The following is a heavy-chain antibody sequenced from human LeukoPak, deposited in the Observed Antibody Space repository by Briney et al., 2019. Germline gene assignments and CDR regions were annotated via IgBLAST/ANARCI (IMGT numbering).Heavy chain of an antibody. CDR1: GFTFSSYG. D-gene: IGHD3-10*02. V-gene: IGHV3-30*02. J-gene: IGHJ4*02. Sequence: GGSLRLSCAASGFTFSSYGMHWVRQAPGKGLEWVAFIRYDGSNKYYADSVKGRFTISRDNSKNTLYLQMNSLRAEDTAVYYCARNSAADVRGVIDYWGQGTLVTVSS. CDR3: ARNSAADVRGVIDY. CDR2: IRYDGSNK.